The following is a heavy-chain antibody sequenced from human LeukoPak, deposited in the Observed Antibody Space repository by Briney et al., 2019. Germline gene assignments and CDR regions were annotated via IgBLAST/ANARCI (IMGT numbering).Heavy chain of an antibody. CDR2: ISGSGGST. CDR1: GFTFSSYS. Sequence: GGSLTLSCVASGFTFSSYSMNWVRQPPGKGREWIAAISGSGGSTYYTDSLKGRFTISRHNSKNNLYLQMSSVSAEDTAVYYCARGRGATCYTGCYYYYMDVWGKGTTVTVSS. V-gene: IGHV3-23*01. CDR3: ARGRGATCYTGCYYYYMDV. J-gene: IGHJ6*03. D-gene: IGHD2-2*02.